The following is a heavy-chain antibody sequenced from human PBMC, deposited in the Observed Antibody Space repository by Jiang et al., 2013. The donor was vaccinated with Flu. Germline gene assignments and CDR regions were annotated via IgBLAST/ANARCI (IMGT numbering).Heavy chain of an antibody. J-gene: IGHJ5*02. CDR3: ARSYGSGSYFRIEWFDP. V-gene: IGHV4-59*01. CDR1: GGSISSYY. D-gene: IGHD3-10*01. Sequence: TLSLTCTVSGGSISSYYWSWIRQPPGKGLEWIGYIYYSGSTNYNPSLKSRVTISVDTSKNQFSLKLSSVTAADTAVYYCARSYGSGSYFRIEWFDPWGQGTLVTVSS. CDR2: IYYSGST.